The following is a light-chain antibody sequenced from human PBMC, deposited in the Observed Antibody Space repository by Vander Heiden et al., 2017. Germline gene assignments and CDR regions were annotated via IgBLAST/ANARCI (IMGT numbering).Light chain of an antibody. CDR3: CSYAGSYVV. CDR2: EGS. V-gene: IGLV2-23*01. J-gene: IGLJ2*01. Sequence: QSALTQPASVSGSPGQSITISCTGTSSDVGSYNLVSWYQKHPGKDHKLMIYEGSKRPSGVSNRFSGSKSGNTASLTIAGLQAEDEADYYCCSYAGSYVVFGGGTKLTVL. CDR1: SSDVGSYNL.